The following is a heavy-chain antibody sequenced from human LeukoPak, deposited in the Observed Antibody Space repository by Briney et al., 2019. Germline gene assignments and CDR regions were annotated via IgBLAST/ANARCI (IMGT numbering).Heavy chain of an antibody. V-gene: IGHV3-21*01. J-gene: IGHJ6*04. CDR1: GFTFSSYS. CDR3: ARVGLLWFLEV. D-gene: IGHD3-10*01. CDR2: ISSSSSYI. Sequence: GGPLRLSCAASGFTFSSYSMNWVRQAPGKGLEWVSSISSSSSYIYYADSVKGRFTISRDNAKNSLYLQMNSLRAEDTAVYYCARVGLLWFLEVWGKGTTVTVSS.